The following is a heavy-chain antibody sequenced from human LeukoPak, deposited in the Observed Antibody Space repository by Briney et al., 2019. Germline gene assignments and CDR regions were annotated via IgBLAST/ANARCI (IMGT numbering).Heavy chain of an antibody. CDR1: GGSISSYY. CDR2: INHSGST. CDR3: AAGRIVVVPAAMRYYYYGMDV. D-gene: IGHD2-2*01. V-gene: IGHV4-34*01. J-gene: IGHJ6*02. Sequence: SETLSLTCTVSGGSISSYYWSWIRQPPGKGLEWIGEINHSGSTNYNPSLKSRVTISVDTSKNQFSLKLSSVTAADTAVYYCAAGRIVVVPAAMRYYYYGMDVWGQGTTVTVSS.